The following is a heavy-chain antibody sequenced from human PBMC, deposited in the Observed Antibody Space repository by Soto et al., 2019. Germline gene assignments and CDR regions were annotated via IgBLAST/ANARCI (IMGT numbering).Heavy chain of an antibody. CDR2: INPNSGGT. CDR1: GYTFTGYY. Sequence: ASVKVSCKASGYTFTGYYMHWVRQAPGQGLEWMGWINPNSGGTNYAQKFQGRVTMTRDTSISTAYMELSRLRSNDTAVYYCARDLSSSGWYDGYWGQGTLVTVSS. V-gene: IGHV1-2*02. D-gene: IGHD6-19*01. J-gene: IGHJ4*02. CDR3: ARDLSSSGWYDGY.